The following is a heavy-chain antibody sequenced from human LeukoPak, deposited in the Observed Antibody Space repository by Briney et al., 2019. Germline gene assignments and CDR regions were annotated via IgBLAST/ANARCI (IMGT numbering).Heavy chain of an antibody. CDR2: ISASDSTT. CDR1: GFTFNKYA. J-gene: IGHJ6*03. Sequence: GGPLRLSCAASGFTFNKYAMIGVRQAPGKEGEGVSAISASDSTTFYADSVKARFTISRHNPNNTLYLQMNSLRAEYTAVYYCAKAVRLTSHYYHYMDVWGKGTTVTSSS. CDR3: AKAVRLTSHYYHYMDV. V-gene: IGHV3-23*01. D-gene: IGHD3-3*01.